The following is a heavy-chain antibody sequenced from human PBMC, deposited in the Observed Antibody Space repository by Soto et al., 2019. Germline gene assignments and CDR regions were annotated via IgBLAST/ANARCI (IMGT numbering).Heavy chain of an antibody. V-gene: IGHV1-69*01. J-gene: IGHJ4*02. CDR1: GGTFSSYA. D-gene: IGHD1-7*01. CDR3: ARDGRGGTGTTYSHIVIPAY. Sequence: QVQLVQSGAEVKKPGSSLKVSCKASGGTFSSYAIIWVRQAPGQGLEWMGGIIPIFGTANYAEKFHGRVTTTPDQYTRTAYMELSSRRSEDTAVYYCARDGRGGTGTTYSHIVIPAYWGQGTLVTVSS. CDR2: IIPIFGTA.